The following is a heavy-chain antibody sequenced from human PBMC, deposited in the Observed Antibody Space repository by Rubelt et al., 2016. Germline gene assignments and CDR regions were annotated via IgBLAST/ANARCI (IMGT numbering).Heavy chain of an antibody. CDR3: ARDRDGFDY. CDR1: GYTFTSYA. Sequence: QVQLVQSGAEVKKPGASVKVSCKASGYTFTSYAMHWVRQAPGQRLEWMGWINAGNGNTKYSQKFQGRVTITRDTSASTAYMGLSSLRSEDTAVYYCARDRDGFDYWGQGTLVTVSS. D-gene: IGHD5-24*01. J-gene: IGHJ4*02. V-gene: IGHV1-3*01. CDR2: INAGNGNT.